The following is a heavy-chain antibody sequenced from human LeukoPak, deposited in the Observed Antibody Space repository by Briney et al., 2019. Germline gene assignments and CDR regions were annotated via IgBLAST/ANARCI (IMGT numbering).Heavy chain of an antibody. CDR2: VNPNSGGT. CDR3: ARGPTWSGYVFALDY. Sequence: ASVNVSCKASGYTFTGYYMHWVRQAPGQGLEWMGWVNPNSGGTNYAQKFQGRVTKTRDTSISTAYMELSRLRSDDTAVYYCARGPTWSGYVFALDYWGQGTLVTVSS. D-gene: IGHD5-12*01. V-gene: IGHV1-2*02. J-gene: IGHJ4*02. CDR1: GYTFTGYY.